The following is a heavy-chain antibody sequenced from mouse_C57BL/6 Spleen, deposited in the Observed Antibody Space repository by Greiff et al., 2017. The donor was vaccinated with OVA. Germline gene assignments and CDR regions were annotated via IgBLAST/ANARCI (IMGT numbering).Heavy chain of an antibody. CDR1: GYTFTSYW. D-gene: IGHD3-2*02. CDR2: INPSSGYT. J-gene: IGHJ2*01. Sequence: VKLQESGAELAKPGASVKLSCKASGYTFTSYWMHWVKQRPGQGLEWIGYINPSSGYTKYNQKFKDKATLTADKSASTAYMQLSSLTYEDSAVYCCARDSSGYVGYFDYWGQGTTLTVSS. V-gene: IGHV1-7*01. CDR3: ARDSSGYVGYFDY.